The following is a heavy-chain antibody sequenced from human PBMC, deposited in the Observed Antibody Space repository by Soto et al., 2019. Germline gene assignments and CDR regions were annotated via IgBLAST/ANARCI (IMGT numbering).Heavy chain of an antibody. D-gene: IGHD3-10*02. CDR2: IIYSGDST. Sequence: EVQLLESGGGLVQPGGSLRLSCAASGFAFSDYDMSWARQAPGTGLEWVSTIIYSGDSTYHADSVKGRFTISRDDSKNTLYLHMSSLRAEDTAVYYCSSLTLSGDLRGWGQGTLVTFSS. CDR1: GFAFSDYD. J-gene: IGHJ4*02. CDR3: SSLTLSGDLRG. V-gene: IGHV3-23*01.